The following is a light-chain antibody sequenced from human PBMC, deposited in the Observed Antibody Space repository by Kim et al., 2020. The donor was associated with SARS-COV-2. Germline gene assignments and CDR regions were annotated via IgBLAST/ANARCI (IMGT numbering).Light chain of an antibody. CDR2: KND. CDR3: ATWDHRLTGWL. CDR1: SSNIGRNY. V-gene: IGLV1-47*01. Sequence: QSVLTQPPSASGTPGQRVSISCSGGSSNIGRNYVSWYQQVPGTAPKLLIYKNDQRPSGVPDRFSGSKSDTSASLVIGGLRSEDEAVYYCATWDHRLTGWLFGGGTQLTVL. J-gene: IGLJ3*02.